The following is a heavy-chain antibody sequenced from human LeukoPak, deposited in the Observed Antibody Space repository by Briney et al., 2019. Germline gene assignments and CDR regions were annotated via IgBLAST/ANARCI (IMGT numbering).Heavy chain of an antibody. V-gene: IGHV1-18*01. D-gene: IGHD6-13*01. CDR2: ISAYNGNT. J-gene: IGHJ4*02. Sequence: ASVKVSCKASGGTFSSYGISWVRQAPGQGLEWMGWISAYNGNTNYAQRLQGRVTMTTDTSTSTAYMELRSLRSDDTAVYYCARIRNLGSYSSSWYEPNLFDYWGQGTLVTVSS. CDR3: ARIRNLGSYSSSWYEPNLFDY. CDR1: GGTFSSYG.